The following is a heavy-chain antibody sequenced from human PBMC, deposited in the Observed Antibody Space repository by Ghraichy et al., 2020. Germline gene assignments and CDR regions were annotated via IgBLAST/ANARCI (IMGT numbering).Heavy chain of an antibody. CDR3: VRDIYYCSSPSCHNYYYYGLDV. D-gene: IGHD2-2*02. J-gene: IGHJ6*02. CDR1: GFTFSGYA. Sequence: GGSLRLSCEASGFTFSGYAIHWVRQAPGKGLEYVSVISNNGGRTDYANSVKGRFTISRDNSKNTLYLQMGSLRAEDTAVYYCVRDIYYCSSPSCHNYYYYGLDVWGQGTTVIVSS. V-gene: IGHV3-64*01. CDR2: ISNNGGRT.